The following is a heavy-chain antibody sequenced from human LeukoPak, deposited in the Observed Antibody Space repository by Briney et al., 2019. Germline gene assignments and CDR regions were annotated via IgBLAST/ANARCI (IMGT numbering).Heavy chain of an antibody. CDR1: GGSFSGYY. D-gene: IGHD4/OR15-4a*01. CDR2: INHSGNT. Sequence: SETLSLTCAVYGGSFSGYYWSWIRQPPGKGLEWIGEINHSGNTNYNPSLKSRVTISVDTSKNQFSLKLSSVTAADTAVYYCATLADPNLPVTYFDYWGQGTLVTVSS. J-gene: IGHJ4*02. V-gene: IGHV4-34*01. CDR3: ATLADPNLPVTYFDY.